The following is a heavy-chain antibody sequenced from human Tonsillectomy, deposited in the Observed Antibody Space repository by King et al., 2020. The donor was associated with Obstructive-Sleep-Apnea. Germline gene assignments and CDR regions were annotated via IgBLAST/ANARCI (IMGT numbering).Heavy chain of an antibody. CDR3: ARDRIVTGALYDY. Sequence: QLQESGPGLVKPSETLSLTCTVSGGSVSSGSYFWSWIRQPPGKGLEWIGYIYYSGSTNYNPSLKSRVTISVDTSKNQFSLKLSSVRAAATAVYYCARDRIVTGALYDYWGQGTLVTVSS. CDR1: GGSVSSGSYF. V-gene: IGHV4-61*01. D-gene: IGHD2-2*01. CDR2: IYYSGST. J-gene: IGHJ4*02.